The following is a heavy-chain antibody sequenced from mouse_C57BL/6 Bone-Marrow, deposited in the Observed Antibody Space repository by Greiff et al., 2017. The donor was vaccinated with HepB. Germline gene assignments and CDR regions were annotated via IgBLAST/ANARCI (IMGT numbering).Heavy chain of an antibody. V-gene: IGHV1-69*01. Sequence: VQLQQPGAELVMPGASVKLSCKASGYTFTSYWMHWVKQRPGQGLEWIGEIDPSDSYTNYNQKFKGKSTLTVDKSSSTAYMQLSSLTSEDSAVYYGAREGLYYGSSWWYFDVWGTGTTVTVSS. D-gene: IGHD1-1*01. CDR1: GYTFTSYW. CDR3: AREGLYYGSSWWYFDV. J-gene: IGHJ1*03. CDR2: IDPSDSYT.